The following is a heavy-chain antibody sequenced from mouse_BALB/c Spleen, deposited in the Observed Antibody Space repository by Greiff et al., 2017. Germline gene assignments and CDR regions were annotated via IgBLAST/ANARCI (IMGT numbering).Heavy chain of an antibody. Sequence: QVQLQQPGAELVKPGASVKMSCKASGYTFTSYNMHWVKQTPGQGLEWIGAIYPGNGDTSYNQKFKGKATLTADKSSSTAYMQLSSLTSEDSAFYYCARSTLRPLMDYWGQGTSVTVSS. CDR3: ARSTLRPLMDY. V-gene: IGHV1-12*01. CDR1: GYTFTSYN. J-gene: IGHJ4*01. CDR2: IYPGNGDT. D-gene: IGHD1-2*01.